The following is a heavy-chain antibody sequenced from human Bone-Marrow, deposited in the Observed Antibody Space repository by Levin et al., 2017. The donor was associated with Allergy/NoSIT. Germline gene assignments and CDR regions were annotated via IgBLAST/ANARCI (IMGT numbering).Heavy chain of an antibody. CDR1: GFTFSDYY. J-gene: IGHJ4*02. CDR3: ARDRRQWLGPYYFDY. CDR2: ISSSGSTI. V-gene: IGHV3-11*01. Sequence: GESLKISCAASGFTFSDYYMTWIRQAPGKGLEWVSYISSSGSTIYYADSVKGRFTISRDNAKNSLYLQMNSLRAEDTAVYYCARDRRQWLGPYYFDYWGQGTLVTVSS. D-gene: IGHD6-19*01.